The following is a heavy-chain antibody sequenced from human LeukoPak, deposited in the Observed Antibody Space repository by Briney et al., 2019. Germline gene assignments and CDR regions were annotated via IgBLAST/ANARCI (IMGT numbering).Heavy chain of an antibody. CDR3: ARDGGPIVVVPAAILGFDYYYAMDV. CDR2: ISYDGSNK. CDR1: GFTFSSYA. D-gene: IGHD2-2*01. V-gene: IGHV3-30-3*01. Sequence: GGSLRLSCAASGFTFSSYAMHWVRQAPGKGLEWVAVISYDGSNKYYADSVKGRFTISRDNSKNTLYLQMNSLRAEDTAVYYCARDGGPIVVVPAAILGFDYYYAMDVWGQGTTVTVSS. J-gene: IGHJ6*02.